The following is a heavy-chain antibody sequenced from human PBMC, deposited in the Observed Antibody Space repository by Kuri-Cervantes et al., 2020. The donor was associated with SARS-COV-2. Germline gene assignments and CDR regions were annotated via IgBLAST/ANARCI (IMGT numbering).Heavy chain of an antibody. Sequence: ASVKVSCKASGYTFTGYYMHWVRQAPGQRLEWMGWINAGNGNTKYSQKFQGRVTITRDTSASTAYMELSSLRSEDTAVYYCARDTYCSSTSCYRGGMDVWGQGTTVTDSS. CDR1: GYTFTGYY. V-gene: IGHV1-3*01. J-gene: IGHJ6*02. CDR3: ARDTYCSSTSCYRGGMDV. CDR2: INAGNGNT. D-gene: IGHD2-2*02.